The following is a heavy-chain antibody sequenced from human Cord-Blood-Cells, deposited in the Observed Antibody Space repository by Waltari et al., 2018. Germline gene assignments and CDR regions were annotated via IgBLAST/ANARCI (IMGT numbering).Heavy chain of an antibody. D-gene: IGHD3-9*01. Sequence: QVQLQQWGAGLLKPSETLSLTCAVYGGSFSGYYWSWIRQPPGKGLEWIGEINHSGSTTYNPSLKSRVTISVDTSKNQFSLKLSSVTAADTAVYYCATVNYDILTGYYKFDYWGQGTLVTVSS. V-gene: IGHV4-34*01. J-gene: IGHJ4*02. CDR1: GGSFSGYY. CDR3: ATVNYDILTGYYKFDY. CDR2: INHSGST.